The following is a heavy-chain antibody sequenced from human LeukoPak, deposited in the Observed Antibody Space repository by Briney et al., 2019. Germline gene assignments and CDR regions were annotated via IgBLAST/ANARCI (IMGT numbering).Heavy chain of an antibody. CDR2: INPNSGGT. CDR3: ASTPVKKYSSSWYWFDP. D-gene: IGHD6-13*01. Sequence: GASVKVSCKASGYTFTGYYMHWVRQAPGQGLEWMGWINPNSGGTNYAQKFQGRVTMTRDTSISTAYMELSRLRSDDTAVYYCASTPVKKYSSSWYWFDPWGQGTLVTVSS. CDR1: GYTFTGYY. J-gene: IGHJ5*02. V-gene: IGHV1-2*02.